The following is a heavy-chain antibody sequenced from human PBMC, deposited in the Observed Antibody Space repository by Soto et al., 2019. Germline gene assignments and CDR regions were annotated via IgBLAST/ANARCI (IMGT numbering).Heavy chain of an antibody. V-gene: IGHV1-24*01. D-gene: IGHD3-10*01. CDR3: ATPGPPGAYYYYYMDV. J-gene: IGHJ6*03. CDR2: FDPEDGET. Sequence: GASVKVSCKVSGYTLTELSMHWVRQAPGKGLEWMGGFDPEDGETIYAQKFQGRVTMTEDTSTDTAYMELSSLRSEDTAVYYCATPGPPGAYYYYYMDVWGKGTTVTVSS. CDR1: GYTLTELS.